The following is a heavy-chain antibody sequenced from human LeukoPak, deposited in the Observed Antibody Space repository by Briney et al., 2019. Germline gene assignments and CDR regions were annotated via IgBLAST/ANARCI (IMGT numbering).Heavy chain of an antibody. CDR3: ARYDSSGYHSRTDNWFDP. D-gene: IGHD3-22*01. V-gene: IGHV1-69*04. CDR1: GGTFSSYA. CDR2: IIPILGIA. J-gene: IGHJ5*02. Sequence: SVKVSCKASGGTFSSYAISWVRQAPGQGLEWMGRIIPILGIANYAQKFQGRVTITADKSTSTAYMELSSLRSEDTAVYYCARYDSSGYHSRTDNWFDPWGQGTLVTVSS.